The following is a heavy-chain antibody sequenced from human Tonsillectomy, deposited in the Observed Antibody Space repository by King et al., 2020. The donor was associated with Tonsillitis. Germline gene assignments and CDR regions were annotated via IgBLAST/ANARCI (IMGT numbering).Heavy chain of an antibody. V-gene: IGHV3-33*06. CDR2: MWYEGTNK. CDR3: AKDLSSRYFDL. D-gene: IGHD2-2*01. Sequence: VQLVESGGGVVQPGRSLRLSCAASGFTFSTFGMHWVCQAPGKGLEWGASMWYEGTNKYYADSVKGRFTVSGDNSQKTVYLQMNSLRAEDTAVYYCAKDLSSRYFDLWGRGTLVTVSS. J-gene: IGHJ2*01. CDR1: GFTFSTFG.